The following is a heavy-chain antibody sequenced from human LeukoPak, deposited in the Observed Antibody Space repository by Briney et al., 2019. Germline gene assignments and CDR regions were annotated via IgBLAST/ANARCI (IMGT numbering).Heavy chain of an antibody. D-gene: IGHD6-13*01. CDR3: AKDGWCSSSWYNCFDP. V-gene: IGHV3-23*01. J-gene: IGHJ5*02. CDR2: ISGSGGST. CDR1: GFTFSTYA. Sequence: PGGSLRLSCAASGFTFSTYAMSWVRQAPGKGLEWVSVISGSGGSTYYADSVKGRFTISRDNSKNTLYLQMNSLTAEDTAVYYCAKDGWCSSSWYNCFDPWGQGTLVTVSS.